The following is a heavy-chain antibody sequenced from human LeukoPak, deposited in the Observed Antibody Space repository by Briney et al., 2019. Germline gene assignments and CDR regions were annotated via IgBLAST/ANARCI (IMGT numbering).Heavy chain of an antibody. D-gene: IGHD5-18*01. CDR2: ISSSAGST. CDR3: AKGSGRGYSYGPEY. CDR1: GFTFSSYG. J-gene: IGHJ4*02. Sequence: PGGSLRLSCVASGFTFSSYGMTWVRQAPGKGPEWVSVISSSAGSTYYADSVKGRFTISRDNSKNTLYLQMNSLRAEDTAVYYCAKGSGRGYSYGPEYWGQGTLVTVSS. V-gene: IGHV3-23*01.